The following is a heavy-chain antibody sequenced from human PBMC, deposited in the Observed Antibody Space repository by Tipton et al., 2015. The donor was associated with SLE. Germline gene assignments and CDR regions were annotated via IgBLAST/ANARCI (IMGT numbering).Heavy chain of an antibody. Sequence: TLSLTCTVSGGSISSHYWSWIRQPPGKGLEWIGYIYYSGSTNYNPSLKSRVTISVDTSEKQFSLKLSSVTAADTAVYYCARGSRDSIYYYYYMGVWGKGTTVTVSS. CDR3: ARGSRDSIYYYYYMGV. CDR1: GGSISSHY. D-gene: IGHD2-15*01. J-gene: IGHJ6*03. V-gene: IGHV4-59*11. CDR2: IYYSGST.